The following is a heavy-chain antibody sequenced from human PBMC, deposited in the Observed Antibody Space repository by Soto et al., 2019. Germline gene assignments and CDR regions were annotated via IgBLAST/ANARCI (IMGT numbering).Heavy chain of an antibody. CDR1: GLTFSYFA. D-gene: IGHD3-10*01. CDR2: ISGSGGIT. J-gene: IGHJ6*02. Sequence: EVQLLESGGGLVQPGGSLRLSCAVSGLTFSYFAMSWVRQAPGKGLEWVSAISGSGGITYYADSVKGRFTISRDNSKNPLFLQINSLRAEDTAVYYCALLGRSGSGRPYYYGMDVWGQGTTVTVSS. V-gene: IGHV3-23*01. CDR3: ALLGRSGSGRPYYYGMDV.